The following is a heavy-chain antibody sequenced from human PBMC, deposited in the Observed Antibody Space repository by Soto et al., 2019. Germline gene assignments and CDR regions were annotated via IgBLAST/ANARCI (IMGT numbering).Heavy chain of an antibody. CDR1: GFTFSSYS. J-gene: IGHJ1*01. D-gene: IGHD3-3*01. Sequence: EVQLVESGGGLVKPGGSLRLSCAAFGFTFSSYSMNWVRQAPGKGLEWVSSISSSSSCIYYADSVKGRFTFSRDNAKNSLCLQMNSLRAEDTAVYYCARDGTYYDFWSGYSKGNPNAEYFQHWGQGTLVTVSS. V-gene: IGHV3-21*01. CDR2: ISSSSSCI. CDR3: ARDGTYYDFWSGYSKGNPNAEYFQH.